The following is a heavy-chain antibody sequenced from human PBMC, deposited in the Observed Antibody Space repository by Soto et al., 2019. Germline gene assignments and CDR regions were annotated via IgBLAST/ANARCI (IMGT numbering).Heavy chain of an antibody. V-gene: IGHV1-69*06. CDR2: IIPIFGTA. CDR3: ARDRRYCSSTRCYAGHDNWFDP. CDR1: GGTFSSYA. Sequence: SVKVSCKASGGTFSSYAISWVRQAPGQGLEWMGGIIPIFGTANYAQKFQGRVTITADKSTSTAYMELSSLRSEDTAVYYCARDRRYCSSTRCYAGHDNWFDPWGQGTMVTVSS. D-gene: IGHD2-2*01. J-gene: IGHJ5*02.